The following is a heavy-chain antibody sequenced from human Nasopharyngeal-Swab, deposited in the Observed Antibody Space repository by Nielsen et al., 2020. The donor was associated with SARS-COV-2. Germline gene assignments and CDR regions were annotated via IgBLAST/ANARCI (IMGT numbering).Heavy chain of an antibody. Sequence: GGSLRLSCAASGFSFSSYAMNWVRQAPGKGLEWVAIIYSGGSSTYFADSVKGRFTISRDDSSNTLYLQMSSLRAEDTAVYYCAKSIDPMGYGLDVWGLGTTVTVSS. CDR2: IYSGGSST. CDR1: GFSFSSYA. CDR3: AKSIDPMGYGLDV. D-gene: IGHD3-10*01. J-gene: IGHJ6*02. V-gene: IGHV3-23*03.